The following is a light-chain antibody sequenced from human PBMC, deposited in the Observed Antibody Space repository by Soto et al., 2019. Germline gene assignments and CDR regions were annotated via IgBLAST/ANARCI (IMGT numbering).Light chain of an antibody. Sequence: ELTQTPSVSVSPGQTARITGFGDALSKQYVSWYQQKPGQAPVLLIYKDTERPSGIPERFSGSTSGTTVTLTIDGVQAEDEADYFCQSADSSGTYYVFGSGTKVTVL. V-gene: IGLV3-25*03. CDR1: ALSKQY. CDR3: QSADSSGTYYV. J-gene: IGLJ1*01. CDR2: KDT.